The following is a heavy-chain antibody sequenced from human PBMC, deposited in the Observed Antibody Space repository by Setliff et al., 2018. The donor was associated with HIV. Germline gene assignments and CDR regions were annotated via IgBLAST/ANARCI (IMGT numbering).Heavy chain of an antibody. Sequence: ASVKVSCKASGGTFSSYAISWVRQAPGQGLEWMGWMNPNSGNSGYAQKFQGRVTMTRSTSFSTAYMELSNLTSEATAIYYCARRHKVSLGRGIVVLWGFDPWGQGTLVTVS. CDR1: GGTFSSYA. D-gene: IGHD3-10*01. CDR2: MNPNSGNS. V-gene: IGHV1-8*02. J-gene: IGHJ5*02. CDR3: ARRHKVSLGRGIVVLWGFDP.